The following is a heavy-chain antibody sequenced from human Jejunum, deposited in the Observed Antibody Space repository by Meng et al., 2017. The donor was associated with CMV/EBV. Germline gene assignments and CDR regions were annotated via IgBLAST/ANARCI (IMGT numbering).Heavy chain of an antibody. D-gene: IGHD2-2*02. Sequence: CKFRSCGVHCMRQAPGRGLEWVAVMRYDGNNNYYGASVKRRFTITREDSKNTLYLQMNDLRPDDTAVYFCAKDLVAYTYIPRGGFDPWGQGTLVTVSS. J-gene: IGHJ5*02. CDR3: AKDLVAYTYIPRGGFDP. CDR2: MRYDGNNN. CDR1: CKFRSCG. V-gene: IGHV3-30*02.